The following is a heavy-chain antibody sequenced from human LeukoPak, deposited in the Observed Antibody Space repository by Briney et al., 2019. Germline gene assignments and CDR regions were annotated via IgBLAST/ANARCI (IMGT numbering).Heavy chain of an antibody. D-gene: IGHD3-22*01. CDR2: ISAYNGNT. CDR1: GGTFSSYA. CDR3: ARASYDSSGYYSPPLYYYYYYMDV. J-gene: IGHJ6*03. V-gene: IGHV1-18*01. Sequence: ASVKVSCKASGGTFSSYAISWVRQAPGQGLEWMGWISAYNGNTNYAQKLQGRVTMTTDTSTSTAYMELRSLRSDDTAVYYCARASYDSSGYYSPPLYYYYYYMDVWGKGTTVTVSS.